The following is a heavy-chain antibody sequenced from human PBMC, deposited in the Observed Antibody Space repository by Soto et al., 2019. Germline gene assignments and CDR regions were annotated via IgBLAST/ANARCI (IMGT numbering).Heavy chain of an antibody. D-gene: IGHD2-15*01. CDR2: ISYDGSNK. J-gene: IGHJ5*02. V-gene: IGHV3-30-3*01. CDR1: GFTFSSYA. Sequence: VQLVESGGGVVQPGRSLRLSCAASGFTFSSYAMHWVRQAPGKGLEWVAVISYDGSNKYYADSVKGRFTISRDNSKNTLYLQMNSLRAEDTAVYYCARDGYCSGGSCYPPRGWFDPWGQGTLVTVSS. CDR3: ARDGYCSGGSCYPPRGWFDP.